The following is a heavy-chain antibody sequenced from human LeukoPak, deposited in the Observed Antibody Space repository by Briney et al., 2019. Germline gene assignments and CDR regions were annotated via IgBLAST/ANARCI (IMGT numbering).Heavy chain of an antibody. CDR3: ARHGSGSYYFGMDV. V-gene: IGHV4-59*08. D-gene: IGHD3-10*01. CDR1: GGSISSYY. Sequence: PSETLSLTCTVSGGSISSYYWSWIRQPPGKGLEWIGYIYYSGSTNYNPSLKSRVTISVDTSKNQFSLKLSSVTAADTAVYYCARHGSGSYYFGMDVWGQGTTVTVSS. CDR2: IYYSGST. J-gene: IGHJ6*02.